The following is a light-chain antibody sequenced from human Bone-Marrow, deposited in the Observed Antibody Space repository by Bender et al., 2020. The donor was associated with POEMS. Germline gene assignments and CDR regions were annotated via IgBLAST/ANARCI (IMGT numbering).Light chain of an antibody. CDR2: DVR. Sequence: QSALTQPRSVSGSPGQSVTISCTGTSSDVGGYNSVSWYQHHPGKAPRLMIYDVRTRPSGVSSRFSGSKSGNTASLTISGLQAEDEADYYCCSYAGGSTSVLFGGGTKLTVL. J-gene: IGLJ2*01. V-gene: IGLV2-11*01. CDR1: SSDVGGYNS. CDR3: CSYAGGSTSVL.